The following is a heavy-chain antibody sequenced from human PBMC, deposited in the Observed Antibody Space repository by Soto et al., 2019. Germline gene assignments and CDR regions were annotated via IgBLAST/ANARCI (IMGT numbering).Heavy chain of an antibody. V-gene: IGHV3-48*01. CDR2: ISSSTTTI. CDR3: ARSSLYDY. CDR1: GFTFTTYS. J-gene: IGHJ4*02. Sequence: GGSLRLSCAASGFTFTTYSMNWVRQAPGKGLEWVSFISSSTTTIYYADSVKGRFTTSRDNARNSVYLQMNSLRAEDTAVYYCARSSLYDYWGRGTLVTVSS. D-gene: IGHD2-2*02.